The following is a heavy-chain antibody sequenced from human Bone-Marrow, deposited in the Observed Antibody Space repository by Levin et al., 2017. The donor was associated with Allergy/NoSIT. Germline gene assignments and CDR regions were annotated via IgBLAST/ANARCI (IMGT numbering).Heavy chain of an antibody. CDR1: GFRFRDYT. CDR3: ARVEFN. D-gene: IGHD3-10*01. J-gene: IGHJ4*02. V-gene: IGHV3-21*01. Sequence: LTCAASGFRFRDYTMNWVRQAPGKGLEWISSINSRSSDIYYADSVKGRFTISRDEAQSSLYLQMNSLRVDDTGVYYCARVEFNWGQGTLVTVSS. CDR2: INSRSSDI.